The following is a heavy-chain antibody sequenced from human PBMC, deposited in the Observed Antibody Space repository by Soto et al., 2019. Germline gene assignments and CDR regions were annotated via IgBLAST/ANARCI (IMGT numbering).Heavy chain of an antibody. CDR2: IYHSGCT. J-gene: IGHJ4*02. D-gene: IGHD6-19*01. CDR3: ARDRAVSARGSFDY. CDR1: GGSVSSTNW. V-gene: IGHV4-4*02. Sequence: QVQLQESGPGLVEPSGTLSLTCAVSGGSVSSTNWWSWVRQPPGKGLEWIGEIYHSGCTYYNPSLKSRVTISVVKSKNQFTLRLSPVTAADTAVYFCARDRAVSARGSFDYWGQGTLVTVSS.